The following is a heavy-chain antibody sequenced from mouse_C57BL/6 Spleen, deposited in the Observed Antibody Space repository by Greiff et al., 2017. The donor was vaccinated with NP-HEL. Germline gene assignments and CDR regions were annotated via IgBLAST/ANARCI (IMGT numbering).Heavy chain of an antibody. V-gene: IGHV1-82*01. CDR2: IYPGDGDT. J-gene: IGHJ3*01. CDR3: ARRGYYGSSQFAY. Sequence: QVQLQQSGPELVKPGASVKISCKASGYAFSSSWMNWVKQRPGKGLEWIGRIYPGDGDTNYNGKFKGKATLTADKSSSTAYMQLSSLTSEDSAVYFCARRGYYGSSQFAYWGQRTLVTVSA. CDR1: GYAFSSSW. D-gene: IGHD1-1*01.